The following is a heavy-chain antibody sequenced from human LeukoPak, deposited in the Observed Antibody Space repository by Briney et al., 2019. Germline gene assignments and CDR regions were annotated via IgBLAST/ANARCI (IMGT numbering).Heavy chain of an antibody. J-gene: IGHJ4*02. CDR1: GGSISSYY. D-gene: IGHD6-19*01. Sequence: PSETLSLTCTVSGGSISSYYWGWIRQPPGKGLEWIGSIYYSGSTYYNPSLKSRVTISVDTSKNQFSLKLSSVTAAGTAVYYCARVRAVAGTIDYWGQGTLVTVSS. CDR3: ARVRAVAGTIDY. CDR2: IYYSGST. V-gene: IGHV4-39*07.